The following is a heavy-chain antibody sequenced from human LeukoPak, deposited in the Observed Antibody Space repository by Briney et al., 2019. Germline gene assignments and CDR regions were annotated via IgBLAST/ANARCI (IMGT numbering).Heavy chain of an antibody. Sequence: GGSLRLSCAASGFTFSSYGMHWVRQAPGKGLEWVAFIRYDGSNKYYADSVKGRFTISRDNSKNTLYLQMNSLRAEDTAVYYCARPAGGSGWYYFDYWGQGTLVTVSS. V-gene: IGHV3-30*02. CDR3: ARPAGGSGWYYFDY. CDR1: GFTFSSYG. D-gene: IGHD6-19*01. CDR2: IRYDGSNK. J-gene: IGHJ4*02.